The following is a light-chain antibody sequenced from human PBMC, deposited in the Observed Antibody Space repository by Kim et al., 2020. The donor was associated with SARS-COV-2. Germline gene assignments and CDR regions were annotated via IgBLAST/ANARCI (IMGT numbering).Light chain of an antibody. J-gene: IGKJ1*01. Sequence: SQGERATLSYMASQSVSSSYLAWYQQKPGQAPRLLNYGASSRATGIPDRVSGSGSGTDFTLTISRLEPEDFAVYYCQQYGSSPRTFGQGTKVDIK. CDR2: GAS. V-gene: IGKV3-20*01. CDR3: QQYGSSPRT. CDR1: QSVSSSY.